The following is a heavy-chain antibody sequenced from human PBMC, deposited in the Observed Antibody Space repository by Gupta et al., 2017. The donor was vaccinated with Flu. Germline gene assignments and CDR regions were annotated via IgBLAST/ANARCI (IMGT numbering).Heavy chain of an antibody. D-gene: IGHD1-26*01. Sequence: VRQAPGKGLEWVSYISSSSSNIYYADSVKGRFTISRDNAKTSLYLQMNSLRAEDTAVYYCARGWDSGTSFDYWGQGTLVTGSS. J-gene: IGHJ4*02. CDR2: ISSSSSNI. CDR3: ARGWDSGTSFDY. V-gene: IGHV3-48*01.